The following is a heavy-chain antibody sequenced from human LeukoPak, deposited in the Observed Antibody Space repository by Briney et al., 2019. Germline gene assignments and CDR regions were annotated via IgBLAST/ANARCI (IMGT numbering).Heavy chain of an antibody. V-gene: IGHV3-74*01. J-gene: IGHJ4*02. CDR2: VNGDGSTT. D-gene: IGHD5-12*01. Sequence: GGSLRLSCAASGFPLSSYWMHWVRQAPGKGLEWVSRVNGDGSTTTYADSVKGRFSISRDNAKNTLYLQMTRLRVEDTAVYYCAVKGGYNDLDAPFDYWGPGTLVTVSS. CDR3: AVKGGYNDLDAPFDY. CDR1: GFPLSSYW.